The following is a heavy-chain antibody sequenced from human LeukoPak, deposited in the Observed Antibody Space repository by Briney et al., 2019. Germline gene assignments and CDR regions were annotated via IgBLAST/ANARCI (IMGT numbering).Heavy chain of an antibody. CDR2: ISCYNGDT. Sequence: ASVKVSCKASGYTFTHHGISWVQQAPGQGLEWMAWISCYNGDTHYARKFQGRVTLTTDTSTTTAFMELRSLRSDDTAAYYCARDPTNTSGRYAYFDSWGQGTLVTVSS. J-gene: IGHJ4*02. CDR1: GYTFTHHG. V-gene: IGHV1-18*01. D-gene: IGHD6-19*01. CDR3: ARDPTNTSGRYAYFDS.